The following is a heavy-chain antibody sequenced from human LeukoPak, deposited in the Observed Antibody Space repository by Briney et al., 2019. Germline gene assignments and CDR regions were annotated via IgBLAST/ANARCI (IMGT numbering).Heavy chain of an antibody. D-gene: IGHD3-10*01. J-gene: IGHJ4*02. CDR1: GFTFSSNG. Sequence: GGSLRLSCAASGFTFSSNGMLWARQAPGKGLEWVALIWYDGSNKYYADSVKGRFTISRDNSKNTLYLQMNSLRAEDTAVYYCARMSGAHFDSWGQGTLVTVSS. V-gene: IGHV3-33*08. CDR3: ARMSGAHFDS. CDR2: IWYDGSNK.